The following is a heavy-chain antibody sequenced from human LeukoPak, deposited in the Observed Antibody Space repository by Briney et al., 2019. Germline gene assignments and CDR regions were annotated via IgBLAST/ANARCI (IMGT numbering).Heavy chain of an antibody. V-gene: IGHV3-64D*06. J-gene: IGHJ6*02. CDR3: ARDPYSSTWSYGMDV. D-gene: IGHD6-6*01. Sequence: PGGSLRLSCSASGFTFSSYAMHWVRQTPGKGLEYVSGFSTNGVSTYYADSVKGRFTISRDNSKNTLYLQMSSLRAEDTAVYYCARDPYSSTWSYGMDVWGQGTTVTVSS. CDR1: GFTFSSYA. CDR2: FSTNGVST.